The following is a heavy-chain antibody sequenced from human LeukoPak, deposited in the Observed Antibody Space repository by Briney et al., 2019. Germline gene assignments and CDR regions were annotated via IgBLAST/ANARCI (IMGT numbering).Heavy chain of an antibody. J-gene: IGHJ3*02. CDR3: AKSLEGGYYDSSGPFDI. CDR2: ISWNSGSI. D-gene: IGHD3-22*01. CDR1: GFTFDDYA. V-gene: IGHV3-9*03. Sequence: PGGSLRLSCAASGFTFDDYAMHWVRQAPGKGLEWVSGISWNSGSIGYADSVKGRFTISRDNAKNSLYLQMNSLRAEDMALYYCAKSLEGGYYDSSGPFDIWGQGTMVTVSS.